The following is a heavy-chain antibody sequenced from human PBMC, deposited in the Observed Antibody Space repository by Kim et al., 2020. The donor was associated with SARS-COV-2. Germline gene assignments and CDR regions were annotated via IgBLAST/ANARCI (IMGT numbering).Heavy chain of an antibody. D-gene: IGHD2-2*01. J-gene: IGHJ2*01. CDR2: IYYSGST. CDR3: ARYCSSTSCSSYWYFDL. Sequence: SQTLSLTCTVSGGSISSSSYYWGWIRQPPGKGLEWIGSIYYSGSTYYNPSLKSRVTISVDTSKNQFSLKLSSVTAADTAVYYCARYCSSTSCSSYWYFDLWGRGTLVTVSS. V-gene: IGHV4-39*01. CDR1: GGSISSSSYY.